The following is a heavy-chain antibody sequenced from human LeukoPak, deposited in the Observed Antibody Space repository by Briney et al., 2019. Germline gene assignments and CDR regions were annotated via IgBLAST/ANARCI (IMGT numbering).Heavy chain of an antibody. J-gene: IGHJ6*03. CDR3: AARITMVRGVIGYYYYYMDV. CDR1: GGSISSGSYY. CDR2: IYTSGST. D-gene: IGHD3-10*01. V-gene: IGHV4-61*02. Sequence: PSQTLSLTCTVSGGSISSGSYYWSWIRQPAGKGLEWIGRIYTSGSTNYNPSLKSRVTISVDTSKNQFSLKLSSVTAADTAVYYCAARITMVRGVIGYYYYYMDVWCKGTTVTVSS.